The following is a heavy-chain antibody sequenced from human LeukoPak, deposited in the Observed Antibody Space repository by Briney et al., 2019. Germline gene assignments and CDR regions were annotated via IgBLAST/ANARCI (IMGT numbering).Heavy chain of an antibody. D-gene: IGHD2/OR15-2a*01. V-gene: IGHV4-59*01. J-gene: IGHJ4*02. CDR3: ARNMAY. Sequence: SETLSLTCTVSGVSFRDYYWSWIRQPPGKRLEWIGYLYDSGSTIYNPSLKSRVTISLDTSKNQLSLTLNSVTAADTAVYYCARNMAYWGQGTLVTVSS. CDR2: LYDSGST. CDR1: GVSFRDYY.